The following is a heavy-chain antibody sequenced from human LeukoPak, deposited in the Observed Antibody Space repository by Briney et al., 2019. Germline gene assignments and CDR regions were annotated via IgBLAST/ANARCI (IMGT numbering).Heavy chain of an antibody. V-gene: IGHV1-46*01. J-gene: IGHJ4*02. CDR2: INPSGGST. Sequence: ASVKVSCKASGYTFTSYYMHWVRQAPGQGLEWTGIINPSGGSTSYAQKFQGRVTMTRDTSTSTVYMELSSLRSEDTAVYYCARDMGYYGSGSYQSLDYFDYWGQGTLVTVSS. D-gene: IGHD3-10*01. CDR1: GYTFTSYY. CDR3: ARDMGYYGSGSYQSLDYFDY.